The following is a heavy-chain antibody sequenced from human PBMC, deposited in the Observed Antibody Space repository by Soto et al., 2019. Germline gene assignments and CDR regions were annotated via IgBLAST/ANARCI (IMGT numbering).Heavy chain of an antibody. V-gene: IGHV3-74*01. Sequence: GGSLRLPCAASAFTFSSYWMHWVRQAPGEGLVWVSRINTDGSSTTYADSVKGRFTISRDNAENILYLQMNSLRTEDTAVYYCVREASFDYWGRGTLVTVS. CDR2: INTDGSST. CDR3: VREASFDY. CDR1: AFTFSSYW. J-gene: IGHJ4*02.